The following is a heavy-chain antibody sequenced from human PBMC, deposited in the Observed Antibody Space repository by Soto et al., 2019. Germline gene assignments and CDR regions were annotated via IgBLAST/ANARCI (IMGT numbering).Heavy chain of an antibody. CDR1: GFTFSDYG. V-gene: IGHV5-10-1*01. J-gene: IGHJ3*02. Sequence: EVQLLESGGGLEQPGGSLRLSCAASGFTFSDYGMSWVRQAPGKGLEWVGRIDPSDSYTNYSPSLQGHVTISADKSISTAYLQWSSLKASDTAMYYCARQPVAGFVAFDIWGQGTMVTVSS. D-gene: IGHD6-19*01. CDR2: IDPSDSYT. CDR3: ARQPVAGFVAFDI.